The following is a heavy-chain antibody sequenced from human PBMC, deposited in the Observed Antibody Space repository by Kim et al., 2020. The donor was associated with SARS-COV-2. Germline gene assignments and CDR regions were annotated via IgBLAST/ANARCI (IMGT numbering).Heavy chain of an antibody. V-gene: IGHV5-51*01. Sequence: GESLKISCQASGYNFINYWIGWVRQMPGKGLEWMGLISPGDSDTRHSPSFQGQVTMSADKSITTAYLQWSSLKASDTARYYCVRRSSAFRAFDIWGQGTMVIVSS. CDR1: GYNFINYW. J-gene: IGHJ3*02. CDR3: VRRSSAFRAFDI. D-gene: IGHD3-22*01. CDR2: ISPGDSDT.